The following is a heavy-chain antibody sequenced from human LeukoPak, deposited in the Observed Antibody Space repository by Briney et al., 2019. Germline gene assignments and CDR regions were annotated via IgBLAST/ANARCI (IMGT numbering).Heavy chain of an antibody. CDR3: ARADYYGSGGPPHFDY. Sequence: GGSLRLSCAASGFTFSSYTMNWVRQPPGKGLEWVSNIATSSTTIYYADSVKGRFTISRDNAKNSLYLQMNSLRAEDTAVYYCARADYYGSGGPPHFDYWGQGTLVTVSS. V-gene: IGHV3-48*04. CDR2: IATSSTTI. CDR1: GFTFSSYT. D-gene: IGHD3-10*01. J-gene: IGHJ4*02.